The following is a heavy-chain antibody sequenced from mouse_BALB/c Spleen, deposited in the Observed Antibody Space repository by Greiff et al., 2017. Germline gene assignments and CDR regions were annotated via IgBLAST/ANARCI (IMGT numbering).Heavy chain of an antibody. CDR2: IYWDDDK. CDR1: GFSLSTSGMG. V-gene: IGHV8-12*01. J-gene: IGHJ4*01. D-gene: IGHD1-1*01. CDR3: ARRALTTVEAMDY. Sequence: QVTLKVSGPGILQPSQTLSLTCSFSGFSLSTSGMGVSWIRQPSGKGLEWLAHIYWDDDKRYNPSLKSRLTISKDTSRNQVFLKITSVDTADTATYYCARRALTTVEAMDYWGQGTSVTVSS.